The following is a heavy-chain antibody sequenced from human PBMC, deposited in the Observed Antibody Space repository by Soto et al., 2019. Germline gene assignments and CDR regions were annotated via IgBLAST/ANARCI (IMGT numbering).Heavy chain of an antibody. J-gene: IGHJ6*02. V-gene: IGHV3-23*01. CDR3: AKDPYYYDTSEMNV. CDR1: GFTFSSYA. D-gene: IGHD3-22*01. CDR2: IGGSGGST. Sequence: GGSLRLSCAASGFTFSSYAMSWVRQAPGKGLEWVSAIGGSGGSTYYADSVKGRFTISRDNSKNTRCLQMNSLRAEDTAVYYCAKDPYYYDTSEMNVWGQGTTGTVSS.